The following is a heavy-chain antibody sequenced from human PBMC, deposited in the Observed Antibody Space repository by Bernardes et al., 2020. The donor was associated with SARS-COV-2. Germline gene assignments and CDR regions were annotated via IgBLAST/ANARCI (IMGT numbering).Heavy chain of an antibody. V-gene: IGHV3-11*06. CDR2: ISGDGSYT. D-gene: IGHD6-19*01. CDR3: VNSFSQAGTGTFT. J-gene: IGHJ4*02. CDR1: GFNFTTYK. Sequence: GGSLRLSCVASGFNFTTYKMRWVRQAPGKGLAWLSHISGDGSYTYYTDSVTARFTISRDNAKNSLYLEMSSLRPEDTAVYYCVNSFSQAGTGTFTWGQGTLVTVSS.